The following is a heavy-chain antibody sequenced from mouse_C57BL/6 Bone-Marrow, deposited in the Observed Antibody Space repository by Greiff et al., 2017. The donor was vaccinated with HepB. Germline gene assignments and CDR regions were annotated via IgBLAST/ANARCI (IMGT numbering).Heavy chain of an antibody. CDR2: IYPRDGST. CDR3: ARGGLITTVVATGYFDY. D-gene: IGHD1-1*01. CDR1: GYTFTSYD. J-gene: IGHJ2*01. V-gene: IGHV1-85*01. Sequence: QVQLKQSGPELVKPGASVKLSCKASGYTFTSYDINWVKQRPGQGLEWIGWIYPRDGSTKYNEKFKGKATLTVDTSSSTAYMELHSLTSEDSAVYFCARGGLITTVVATGYFDYWGQGTTLTVSS.